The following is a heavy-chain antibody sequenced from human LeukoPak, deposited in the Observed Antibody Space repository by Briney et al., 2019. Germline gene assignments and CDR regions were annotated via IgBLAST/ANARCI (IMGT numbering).Heavy chain of an antibody. Sequence: ASVRVSCKASGYTFTSYGISWVRQAPGQGLEWMGWISAYNGNTNYAQKLQGRVTMTTDTSTSTAYMELRSLRSDDTAVYYCARVGGGYQLLPTDYWGQGTLVTVSS. D-gene: IGHD2-2*01. CDR3: ARVGGGYQLLPTDY. CDR1: GYTFTSYG. J-gene: IGHJ4*02. CDR2: ISAYNGNT. V-gene: IGHV1-18*01.